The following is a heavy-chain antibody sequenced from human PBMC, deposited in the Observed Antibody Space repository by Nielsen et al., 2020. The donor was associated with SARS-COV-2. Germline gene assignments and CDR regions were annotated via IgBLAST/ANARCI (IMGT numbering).Heavy chain of an antibody. CDR1: GFTFSSTW. V-gene: IGHV3-74*01. D-gene: IGHD4-17*01. CDR3: AKHGYGDYYYGMDV. Sequence: GESLKISCSASGFTFSSTWMDWVRQAPGQGLVWVSRINPSGSGTAYADSVRGRFTFSRDGSKTTLYLQMNSLTADDTAVYYCAKHGYGDYYYGMDVWGQGTTVTVSS. CDR2: INPSGSGT. J-gene: IGHJ6*02.